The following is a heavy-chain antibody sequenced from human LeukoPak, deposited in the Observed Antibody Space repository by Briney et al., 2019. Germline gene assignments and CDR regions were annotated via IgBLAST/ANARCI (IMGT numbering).Heavy chain of an antibody. CDR1: GYTLTELS. V-gene: IGHV1-24*01. CDR3: ARVEAAASFNWFDP. D-gene: IGHD6-13*01. Sequence: GASVKVSCKVSGYTLTELSMHWVRQAPGKGLEWMGGFDPEDGETIYAQKFQGRVTMTEDTSTDTAYMELSSLRSEDTAVYYCARVEAAASFNWFDPWGQGTLVTVSS. J-gene: IGHJ5*02. CDR2: FDPEDGET.